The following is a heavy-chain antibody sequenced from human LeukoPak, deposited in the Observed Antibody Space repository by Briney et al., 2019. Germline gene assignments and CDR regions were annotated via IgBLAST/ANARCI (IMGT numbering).Heavy chain of an antibody. Sequence: GGSLRLSCAASGFTVSSNYMSWVRQAPGKGLEWVSAISGSGGSTYYADSVKGRFTISRDNSKNTLYLQMNSLRAEDTAVYYCAKRRDGYKGPTDYWGQGTLVTVSS. CDR2: ISGSGGST. J-gene: IGHJ4*02. CDR3: AKRRDGYKGPTDY. D-gene: IGHD5-24*01. V-gene: IGHV3-23*01. CDR1: GFTVSSNY.